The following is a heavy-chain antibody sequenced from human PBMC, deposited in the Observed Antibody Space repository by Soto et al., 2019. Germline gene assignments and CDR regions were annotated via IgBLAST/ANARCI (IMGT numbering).Heavy chain of an antibody. V-gene: IGHV1-69*04. CDR3: ARLRYYYDSSGLASHYYGMDV. J-gene: IGHJ6*02. D-gene: IGHD3-22*01. Sequence: ASVKVSCKASGYTFTSYAMHWVRQAPGQRLEWMGRIIPILGIANYAQKFQGRVTITADKSTSTAYMELSSPRSEDTAVYYCARLRYYYDSSGLASHYYGMDVWGQGSTVTSP. CDR2: IIPILGIA. CDR1: GYTFTSYA.